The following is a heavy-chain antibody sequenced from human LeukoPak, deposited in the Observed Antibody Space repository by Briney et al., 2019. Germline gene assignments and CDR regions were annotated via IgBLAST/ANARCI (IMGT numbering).Heavy chain of an antibody. Sequence: PSETLSLTCAVYGGSFSGYYWSWIRQPPGKGLEWIGEINHSGSTNYNPSLKSRATISVDTSKNQFSLKLSSVTAPDTAVYYCARVIPYYYGSGSYYKSTYYFDYWGQGTLVTVSS. V-gene: IGHV4-34*01. CDR1: GGSFSGYY. CDR2: INHSGST. CDR3: ARVIPYYYGSGSYYKSTYYFDY. J-gene: IGHJ4*02. D-gene: IGHD3-10*01.